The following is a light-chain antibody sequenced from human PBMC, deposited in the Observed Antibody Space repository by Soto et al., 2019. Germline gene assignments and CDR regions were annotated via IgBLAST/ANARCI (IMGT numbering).Light chain of an antibody. Sequence: DIQMTQSPSSLSASVGDRVTITCRASQGISNYLAWWQQKPGKVPKLLIYAASTLQSGVPPRFSGSGSGTDFTLTISSLQPEDVATCYYQESNTAPSTFGQETKV. V-gene: IGKV1-27*01. CDR1: QGISNY. CDR3: QESNTAPST. CDR2: AAS. J-gene: IGKJ1*01.